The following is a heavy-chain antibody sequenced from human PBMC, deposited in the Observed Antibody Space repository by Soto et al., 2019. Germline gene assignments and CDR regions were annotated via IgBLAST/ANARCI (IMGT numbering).Heavy chain of an antibody. CDR3: AREEEQQLVLGATKYYYYYGMDV. D-gene: IGHD6-13*01. CDR2: ISAYNGNT. J-gene: IGHJ6*02. CDR1: GYTFTSYG. V-gene: IGHV1-18*01. Sequence: ASVKVSCKASGYTFTSYGISWVRQAPGQGLEWMGWISAYNGNTNYAQKLQGRVTMTTDTSTSTAYMELGSLRSDDTAVYYCAREEEQQLVLGATKYYYYYGMDVWGQGTTVTVSS.